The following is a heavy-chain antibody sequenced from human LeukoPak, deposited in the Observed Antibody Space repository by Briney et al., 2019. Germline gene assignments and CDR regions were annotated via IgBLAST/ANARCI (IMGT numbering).Heavy chain of an antibody. J-gene: IGHJ4*02. D-gene: IGHD1-14*01. Sequence: GESLKISCTSSGYSITNNWIGWVRPPPGKVLEWMGIIYPGDSDTRYGPSFQGQVTVSAAKSITTAYLEWSSLKASDTAIYYCVRQITRRGRVDYWGQGTLVTVSS. CDR2: IYPGDSDT. V-gene: IGHV5-51*01. CDR3: VRQITRRGRVDY. CDR1: GYSITNNW.